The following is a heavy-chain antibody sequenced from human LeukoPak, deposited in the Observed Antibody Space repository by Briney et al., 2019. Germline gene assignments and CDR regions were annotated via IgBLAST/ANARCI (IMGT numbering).Heavy chain of an antibody. CDR3: ARDAYGDYYFDY. CDR1: GFTFSSYW. J-gene: IGHJ4*02. D-gene: IGHD4-17*01. V-gene: IGHV3-7*03. Sequence: GGSLRLSCAASGFTFSSYWMSWVRQAPGKGLEWVANIKQDGSEKYYVDSVKGRFTISRDNAKNSLYLEMNSLRGEDTAVYYCARDAYGDYYFDYWGQGTLVTVSS. CDR2: IKQDGSEK.